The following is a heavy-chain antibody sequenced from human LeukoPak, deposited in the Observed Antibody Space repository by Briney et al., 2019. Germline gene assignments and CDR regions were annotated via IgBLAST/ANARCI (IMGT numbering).Heavy chain of an antibody. CDR1: GFLFSNYN. CDR2: ISGNGGDT. V-gene: IGHV3-64D*09. CDR3: LKDLGRTSTNED. D-gene: IGHD1-14*01. Sequence: GGPLRLSCSASGFLFSNYNMHWVRQAPGKGLEYVSGISGNGGDTSYADSVQGRFTISRDNSKNTLSLQMSGLGAEDTAVYYCLKDLGRTSTNEDWGQGTLVTVAS. J-gene: IGHJ4*02.